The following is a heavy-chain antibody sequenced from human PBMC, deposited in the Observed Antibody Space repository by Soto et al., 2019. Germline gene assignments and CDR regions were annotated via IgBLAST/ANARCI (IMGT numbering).Heavy chain of an antibody. CDR3: ARGLEMATGVGLYYFDY. D-gene: IGHD5-12*01. CDR1: GGSISSSNW. Sequence: QVQLQESGPGLVKPSGTLSLTCAVSGGSISSSNWWSWVRQPPGKGLEWIGEIYHSGSTNYNPSLKSRVTISVNKSKNQCSLKLSSVTAADTAVYYCARGLEMATGVGLYYFDYWGQGTLVTVSS. CDR2: IYHSGST. V-gene: IGHV4-4*02. J-gene: IGHJ4*02.